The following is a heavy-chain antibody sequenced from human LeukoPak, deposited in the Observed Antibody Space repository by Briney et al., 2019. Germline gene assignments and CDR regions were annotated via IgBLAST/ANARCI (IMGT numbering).Heavy chain of an antibody. D-gene: IGHD6-19*01. Sequence: GGSLRLSCAASGLTFSSYGMHWVRQAPGKGLEWVAFIRYDGSNKYYADSVKGRFTISRDNSKNTLYLQMNSLRAEDTAVYYCAKDGGYSSGWYSLDYWGQGTLVTVSS. J-gene: IGHJ4*02. CDR1: GLTFSSYG. V-gene: IGHV3-30*02. CDR2: IRYDGSNK. CDR3: AKDGGYSSGWYSLDY.